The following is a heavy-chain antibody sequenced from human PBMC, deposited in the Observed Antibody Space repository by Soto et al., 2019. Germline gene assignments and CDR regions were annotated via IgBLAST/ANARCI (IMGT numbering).Heavy chain of an antibody. CDR2: IYLDDDK. CDR1: VFSLSTSGVG. CDR3: AHSRPPRLLDY. J-gene: IGHJ4*02. Sequence: QITLKESGPPLVKPTQPLTLTCTFSVFSLSTSGVGVGWIRQPPGKALEWLALIYLDDDKRYSSSLNSRLTITKDTSKNQVVLTMTNMGPVDTATYYCAHSRPPRLLDYWGQGTLVTVSS. V-gene: IGHV2-5*02. D-gene: IGHD6-6*01.